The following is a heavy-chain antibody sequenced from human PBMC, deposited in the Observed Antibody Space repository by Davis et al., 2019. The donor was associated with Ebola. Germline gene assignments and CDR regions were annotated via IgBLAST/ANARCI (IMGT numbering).Heavy chain of an antibody. Sequence: SETLSLTCTVSGGSISSYYWSWIRQPPGKGLEWIGYIYYSGSTNYNPSLKSRVTISVDTSKNQFSLKLRSVTAADTAVYYCARGGYGGYRAYDYWGQGTLVTVSS. CDR2: IYYSGST. D-gene: IGHD5-12*01. V-gene: IGHV4-59*12. J-gene: IGHJ4*02. CDR3: ARGGYGGYRAYDY. CDR1: GGSISSYY.